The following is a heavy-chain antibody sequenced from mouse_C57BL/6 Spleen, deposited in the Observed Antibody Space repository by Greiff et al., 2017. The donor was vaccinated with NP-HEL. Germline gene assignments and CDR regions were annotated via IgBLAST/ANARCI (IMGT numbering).Heavy chain of an antibody. Sequence: LVESGPELVKPGASVKISCKASGYSFTSYYIHWVKQRPGQGLEWIGWIYPGSGNTKYNEKFKGKATLTADTSSSTAYMQLSSLTSEDSAVYYCARPLFGYNAMDYWGQGTSVTVSS. J-gene: IGHJ4*01. CDR1: GYSFTSYY. CDR2: IYPGSGNT. CDR3: ARPLFGYNAMDY. V-gene: IGHV1-66*01.